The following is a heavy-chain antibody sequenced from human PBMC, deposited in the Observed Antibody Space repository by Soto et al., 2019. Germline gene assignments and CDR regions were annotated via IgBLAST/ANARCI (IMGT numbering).Heavy chain of an antibody. CDR2: IYYSGST. Sequence: PSETLSLTCTVSGGSLSSSSYYWGWIRQPPGKGLEWIGSIYYSGSTYYNPSLKSRVTISVDTSKNQFSLKLSSVTAADTAVYYCARRQSSSWYGLWGQGTLVNVSS. D-gene: IGHD6-13*01. J-gene: IGHJ4*02. V-gene: IGHV4-39*01. CDR1: GGSLSSSSYY. CDR3: ARRQSSSWYGL.